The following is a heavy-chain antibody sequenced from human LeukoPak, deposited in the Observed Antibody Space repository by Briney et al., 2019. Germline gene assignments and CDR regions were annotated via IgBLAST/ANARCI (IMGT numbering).Heavy chain of an antibody. CDR3: AKDSLRGYSYGYGY. J-gene: IGHJ4*02. CDR1: GFTFSSYA. V-gene: IGHV3-30-3*01. D-gene: IGHD5-18*01. Sequence: GGSLRLSCAASGFTFSSYAMHWVRQAPGKGLEWVAVISYDGSNKYYADSVKGRFTISRDNSKNTLYLQMNSLRAEDTAVYYCAKDSLRGYSYGYGYWGQGTLVTVSS. CDR2: ISYDGSNK.